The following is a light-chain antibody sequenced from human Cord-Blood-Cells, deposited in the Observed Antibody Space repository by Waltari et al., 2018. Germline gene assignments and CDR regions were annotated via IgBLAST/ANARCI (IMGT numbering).Light chain of an antibody. Sequence: DIQMTQSPSTLSASVGDRVTITCRASQSISSWLAWDQKKPGKAPKLLIYEASSLESGVPSRFSGSGSGTEFTLNISSLQPDDFATYYCQQYNSYWTFGQGTKVEIK. CDR1: QSISSW. J-gene: IGKJ1*01. CDR2: EAS. CDR3: QQYNSYWT. V-gene: IGKV1-5*01.